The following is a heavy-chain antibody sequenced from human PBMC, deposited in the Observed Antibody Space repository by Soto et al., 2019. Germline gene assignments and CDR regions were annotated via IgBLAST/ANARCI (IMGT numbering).Heavy chain of an antibody. Sequence: SVKVSCKASGGTFSSYAISWVRQAPGQGLEWMGGIIPIFGTANYAQKFQGRVTITADESTSTAYMELSSLRSEDTAVYYCAPLGGGSYYRGGAFDIWGQGTMVTVSS. J-gene: IGHJ3*02. V-gene: IGHV1-69*13. D-gene: IGHD1-26*01. CDR2: IIPIFGTA. CDR1: GGTFSSYA. CDR3: APLGGGSYYRGGAFDI.